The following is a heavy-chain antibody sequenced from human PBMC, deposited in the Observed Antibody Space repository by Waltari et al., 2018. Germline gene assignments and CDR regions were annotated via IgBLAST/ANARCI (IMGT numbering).Heavy chain of an antibody. Sequence: EAQLVESGGGLVQPGGSLRLSGAASGVSFSSYEVNWVRQAPGEGLEWISYISDSDNSKFYAESVKGRFTVSRDNAKNSLHLEMNSLRAEDTATYYCVRDGLGSGRTRVDVWGQGTTVIVSS. CDR1: GVSFSSYE. J-gene: IGHJ6*02. D-gene: IGHD2-2*01. CDR2: ISDSDNSK. CDR3: VRDGLGSGRTRVDV. V-gene: IGHV3-48*03.